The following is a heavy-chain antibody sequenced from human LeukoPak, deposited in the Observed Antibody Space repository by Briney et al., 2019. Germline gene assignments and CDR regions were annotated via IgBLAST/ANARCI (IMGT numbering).Heavy chain of an antibody. CDR2: ITDEADT. CDR3: AKVDYWSPEKYFDS. D-gene: IGHD1-1*01. V-gene: IGHV3-23*01. Sequence: RGSPRLSCVASGFPFRSYAMTWVCQTPGKGLEPVSVITDEADTHYADSVKGRFTISRDNSQNTVFLQMNSLRAEDTAVYYCAKVDYWSPEKYFDSWGQGMVDTVSS. J-gene: IGHJ4*02. CDR1: GFPFRSYA.